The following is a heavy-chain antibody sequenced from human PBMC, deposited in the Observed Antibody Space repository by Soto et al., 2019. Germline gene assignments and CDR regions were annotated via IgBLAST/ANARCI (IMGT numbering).Heavy chain of an antibody. CDR1: GGSFSSYA. CDR2: IIPIFGTA. D-gene: IGHD3-22*01. V-gene: IGHV1-69*06. J-gene: IGHJ3*02. CDR3: ASRPRWYDSSGYSGSDDAFDI. Sequence: AASVKVSCKASGGSFSSYAISWVRQAPGQGLEWMGGIIPIFGTANYAQKFQGRVTITADKSTSTAYMELSSLRSEDTAVYYCASRPRWYDSSGYSGSDDAFDIWRQGTMVTVSS.